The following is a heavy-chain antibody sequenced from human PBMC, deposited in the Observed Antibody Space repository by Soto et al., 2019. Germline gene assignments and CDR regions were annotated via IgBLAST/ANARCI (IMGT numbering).Heavy chain of an antibody. J-gene: IGHJ6*02. V-gene: IGHV3-33*01. CDR1: GFTFNNYG. CDR2: IWYAGTNK. D-gene: IGHD6-13*01. Sequence: QVQLVESGGGVVQPGRSLRFSCAASGFTFNNYGMHWVRQAPGKGLEWVAVIWYAGTNKYYADSVKGRFTISRDNSKNTMYLQMNSLRAEDTAVYYCARDQAAAPTLDYYFGMDVWGQGTTVTVSS. CDR3: ARDQAAAPTLDYYFGMDV.